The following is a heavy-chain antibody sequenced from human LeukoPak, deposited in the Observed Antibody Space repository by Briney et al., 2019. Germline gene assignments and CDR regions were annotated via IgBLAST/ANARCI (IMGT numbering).Heavy chain of an antibody. V-gene: IGHV3-73*01. CDR3: TSRDCSSTSCYRDPTYYYYYMDV. CDR1: GFTFSGSA. J-gene: IGHJ6*03. Sequence: GESLNLSCAASGFTFSGSAMHGVRQASGKGLEWVGRIRSKANSYSTAYAASVKGRFTISRDDSKNTAYLQMNSLKTEDTAVYYCTSRDCSSTSCYRDPTYYYYYMDVWGKGTTVTVSS. D-gene: IGHD2-2*01. CDR2: IRSKANSYST.